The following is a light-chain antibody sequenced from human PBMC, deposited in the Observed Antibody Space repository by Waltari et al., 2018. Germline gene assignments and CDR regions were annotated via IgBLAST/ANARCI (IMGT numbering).Light chain of an antibody. CDR2: GNT. V-gene: IGLV1-40*01. Sequence: QSVLTQPPSVSGAPGQRVTISCTGSSPHLGAGFAVHWYQQLPGTAPKLLIYGNTNRPSGVPDRFSGSKSGTSASLAITGLQAEDEADYYCQCYDSSLSGSVFGGGSKLTVL. J-gene: IGLJ3*02. CDR1: SPHLGAGFA. CDR3: QCYDSSLSGSV.